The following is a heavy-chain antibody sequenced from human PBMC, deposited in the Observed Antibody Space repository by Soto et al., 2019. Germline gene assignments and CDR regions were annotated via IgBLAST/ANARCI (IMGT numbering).Heavy chain of an antibody. V-gene: IGHV3-74*01. CDR1: GISFSSYW. Sequence: EVQLVESGGGLVQPGGSLRLSCAASGISFSSYWMHWVRQAPGKGLVWVSRINSDGSSISYADSVKGRFTISRDNAKNTLYLQMNSLRAEDTAVYYCVREYSNSRYFDYWGQGTLVTVSS. J-gene: IGHJ4*02. D-gene: IGHD6-13*01. CDR3: VREYSNSRYFDY. CDR2: INSDGSSI.